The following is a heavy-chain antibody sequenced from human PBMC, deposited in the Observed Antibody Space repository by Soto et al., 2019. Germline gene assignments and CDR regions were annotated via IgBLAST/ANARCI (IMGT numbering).Heavy chain of an antibody. CDR3: AANSLGGGSQGDV. CDR2: IVPIFGTT. D-gene: IGHD3-10*01. J-gene: IGHJ6*02. V-gene: IGHV1-69*01. Sequence: QVRLVQSGAEVNKPGSSVKVSCKASGDTFSSYSISWVRQAPGQGLEWMGGIVPIFGTTVYAPRLQGRVTITAYGPTSTSYMELRGLTFEDTAVYYCAANSLGGGSQGDVWGQGTTVTVSS. CDR1: GDTFSSYS.